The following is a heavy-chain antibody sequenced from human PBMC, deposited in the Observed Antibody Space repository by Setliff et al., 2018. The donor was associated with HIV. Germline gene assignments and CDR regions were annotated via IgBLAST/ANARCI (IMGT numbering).Heavy chain of an antibody. V-gene: IGHV4-38-2*02. CDR3: ARGVVGSYYDYVNIYYHDYIDL. J-gene: IGHJ6*03. D-gene: IGHD3-22*01. CDR2: IHQSGST. Sequence: SETLSLTCTVSGYSISSGYYWGWLRQPPGKGLEWIGSIHQSGSTYYNPSLTSRVTISVDTSKNQFSLKLNSVTAADTAVYFCARGVVGSYYDYVNIYYHDYIDLWGKGTTVTVSS. CDR1: GYSISSGYY.